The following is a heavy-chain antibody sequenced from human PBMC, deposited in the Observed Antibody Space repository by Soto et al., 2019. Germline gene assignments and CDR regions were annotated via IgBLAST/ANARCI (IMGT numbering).Heavy chain of an antibody. J-gene: IGHJ5*02. Sequence: EVQLVESGGGLVKPGGSLRLSCAASGFTFSNAWMSWVRQAPGKGLEWVGRIKSKTDGGTTDYAAPVKGRLTISRDDSKNTLYLQMNSLKTEDTAVYYCTTDGKPLWFGELFVVDPWGQGTLVTVSS. V-gene: IGHV3-15*01. CDR1: GFTFSNAW. CDR3: TTDGKPLWFGELFVVDP. CDR2: IKSKTDGGTT. D-gene: IGHD3-10*01.